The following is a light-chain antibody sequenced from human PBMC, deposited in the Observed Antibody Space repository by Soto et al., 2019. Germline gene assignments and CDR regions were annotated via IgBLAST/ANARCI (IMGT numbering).Light chain of an antibody. CDR3: QHYNSYSEA. V-gene: IGKV1-5*03. CDR1: QAISIF. CDR2: KAS. J-gene: IGKJ1*01. Sequence: IHMTRSPSSLSASVGDRVTVTCQASQAISIFVNWYQQKAGKAPKLLIYKASTLKSGVPSRFSGSGSGTEFTLTISSLQPDDFATYSCQHYNSYSEAFGQGTEVDIK.